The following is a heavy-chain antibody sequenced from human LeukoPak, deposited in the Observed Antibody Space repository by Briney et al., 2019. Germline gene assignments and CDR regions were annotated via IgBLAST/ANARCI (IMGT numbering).Heavy chain of an antibody. CDR1: GYTFTGYY. CDR3: AREREGQWSLPPRGFYYMDV. J-gene: IGHJ6*03. CDR2: INPNSGGT. Sequence: ASVKVSCKASGYTFTGYYMHWVRQAPGQGLEWMGWINPNSGGTNYAQKFQGRVTMTRDTSISTAYMELSRLRSDDTAVYYCAREREGQWSLPPRGFYYMDVWGKGTTVTVSS. V-gene: IGHV1-2*02. D-gene: IGHD2-15*01.